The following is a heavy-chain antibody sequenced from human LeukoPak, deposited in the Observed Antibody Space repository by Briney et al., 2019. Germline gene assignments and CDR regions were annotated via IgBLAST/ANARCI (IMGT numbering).Heavy chain of an antibody. CDR3: ARRLGATQPYFDF. D-gene: IGHD1-26*01. Sequence: RESLKISCKASGSRLTSYWIGWVRQMPGKGLECMGIIHPGDSETRYSPSFQGQVTISADKSISTAYLQWSGLKASDTAIYYCARRLGATQPYFDFWGQGALVTVSS. CDR2: IHPGDSET. J-gene: IGHJ4*02. CDR1: GSRLTSYW. V-gene: IGHV5-51*01.